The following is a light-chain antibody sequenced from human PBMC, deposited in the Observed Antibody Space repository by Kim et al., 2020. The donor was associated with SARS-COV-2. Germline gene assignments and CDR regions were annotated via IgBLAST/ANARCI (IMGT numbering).Light chain of an antibody. V-gene: IGLV1-40*01. Sequence: RVTISCTGSSSNLGRNYDVHWYQQLPGTAPQLLIYVNSDRPSGGPDRFSGSKSGTSAFLAITGLQSEDEAVYYCQSYDNSLNGVVFGGGTQLTVL. CDR1: SSNLGRNYD. CDR2: VNS. CDR3: QSYDNSLNGVV. J-gene: IGLJ2*01.